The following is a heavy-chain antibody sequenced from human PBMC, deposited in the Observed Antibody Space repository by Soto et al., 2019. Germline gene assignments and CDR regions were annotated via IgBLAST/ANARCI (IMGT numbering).Heavy chain of an antibody. CDR1: GFTFSDYY. CDR2: ISSSSSYT. CDR3: ASSSFSHGMDV. V-gene: IGHV3-11*06. J-gene: IGHJ6*02. Sequence: GGSLRLSCAASGFTFSDYYMSWIRQAPGKGLEWVSYISSSSSYTNYADSVKGRLTISRDNAKNSLYLQMNSLRAEDTAVYYCASSSFSHGMDVWGQGTTVTVSS.